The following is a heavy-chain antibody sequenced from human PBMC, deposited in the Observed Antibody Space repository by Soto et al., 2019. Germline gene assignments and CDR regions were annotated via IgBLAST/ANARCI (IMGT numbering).Heavy chain of an antibody. CDR2: ISYDGSNK. V-gene: IGHV3-30*18. Sequence: QVQLVESGGGVVQPGRSLRLSCAASGFTFSSYGMHWVRQAPGKGLEWVAVISYDGSNKYYADSVKGRFTISRDNSKNALYLQMTSLRAEPTAVYYCAKDQGSYSDYWGQGTLVTVSS. CDR3: AKDQGSYSDY. CDR1: GFTFSSYG. D-gene: IGHD3-10*01. J-gene: IGHJ4*02.